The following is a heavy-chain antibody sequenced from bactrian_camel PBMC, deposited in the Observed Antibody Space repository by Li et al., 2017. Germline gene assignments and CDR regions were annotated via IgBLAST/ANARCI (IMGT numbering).Heavy chain of an antibody. Sequence: HVQLVESGGGSVQAGGSLRLSCAAETSIRTFNLYAMGWFRQAPGEEREGLATLDSSGSTAYADSVKGRFTISKDNRKNILYLQMDNLRPEDSATYRCAASWGVTAKTALGSIVYPDQFGYWGDGTQVTVS. CDR1: IRTFNLYA. J-gene: IGHJ6*01. CDR3: AASWGVTAKTALGSIVYPDQFGY. V-gene: IGHV3S57*01. CDR2: LDSSGST. D-gene: IGHD5*01.